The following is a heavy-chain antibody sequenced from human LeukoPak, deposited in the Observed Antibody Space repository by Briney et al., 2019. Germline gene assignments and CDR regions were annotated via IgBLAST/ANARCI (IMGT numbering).Heavy chain of an antibody. J-gene: IGHJ4*02. D-gene: IGHD3-22*01. V-gene: IGHV1-69*05. Sequence: ASVKVSCKASGGTFSSYAISWVRQAPGQGLEWMGRIIPIFGTANYAQKFQGRVTITTDESTSTAYMELSSLRSEDTAVYYCAREDHETYYYDSSGYWWYYWGQGTLVTVSS. CDR2: IIPIFGTA. CDR1: GGTFSSYA. CDR3: AREDHETYYYDSSGYWWYY.